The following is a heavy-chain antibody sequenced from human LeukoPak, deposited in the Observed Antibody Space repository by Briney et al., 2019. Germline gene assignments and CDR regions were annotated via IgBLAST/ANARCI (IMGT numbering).Heavy chain of an antibody. V-gene: IGHV1-8*01. CDR3: ARGRAAARITIFGVATYNWFDP. J-gene: IGHJ5*02. Sequence: ASVKVSCKASGYTFTSYDINWVRPATGQGLEWMGWMNPNSGNTGYAQKFQGRVTMTRNTSISTAYMELSSLRSEDTAVYYCARGRAAARITIFGVATYNWFDPWGQGTLVTVSS. D-gene: IGHD3-3*01. CDR2: MNPNSGNT. CDR1: GYTFTSYD.